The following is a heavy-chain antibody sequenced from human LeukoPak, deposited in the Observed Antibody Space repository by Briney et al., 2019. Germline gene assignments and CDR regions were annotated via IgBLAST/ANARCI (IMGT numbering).Heavy chain of an antibody. Sequence: PGGSLRPSCAASGFTFSSYNMNWVRRAPGQGLEWVSTIRTNGAGTHYADSVRGRFTISRDDSKNTLYLQMNSLRAEDTAVYYCARAGGSGSYLLNYGMDVWGPGTTVTVSS. CDR1: GFTFSSYN. V-gene: IGHV3-23*01. D-gene: IGHD3-10*01. CDR2: IRTNGAGT. CDR3: ARAGGSGSYLLNYGMDV. J-gene: IGHJ6*02.